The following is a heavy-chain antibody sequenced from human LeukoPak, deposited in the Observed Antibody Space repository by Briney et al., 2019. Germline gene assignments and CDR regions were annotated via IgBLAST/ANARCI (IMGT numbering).Heavy chain of an antibody. CDR1: GFTFNIYA. V-gene: IGHV3-23*01. J-gene: IGHJ4*02. Sequence: PGGSLRLSCVASGFTFNIYAMNWVRQAPGKGLEWVAGVGGGPDIHYADSVKGRFTASRDDSKNNVYLHMSSLGVEDTAKYFCAKYATSGNSMWHHFDCWGQGTLVTVST. CDR3: AKYATSGNSMWHHFDC. CDR2: VGGGPDI. D-gene: IGHD1-7*01.